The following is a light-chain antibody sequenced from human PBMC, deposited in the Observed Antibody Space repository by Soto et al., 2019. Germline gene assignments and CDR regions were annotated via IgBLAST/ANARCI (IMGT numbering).Light chain of an antibody. J-gene: IGLJ3*02. CDR1: SGHSTYA. Sequence: QPVLTQSPSASASLGASVKLTCTLSSGHSTYAIAWHQQQPEKGPRYLKKVNSDGSHTKGDGIPDRFSGSSSGAERYLTISSLQSEDEADYYCQTWGTGDWVFGGGTKLTVL. V-gene: IGLV4-69*01. CDR3: QTWGTGDWV. CDR2: VNSDGSH.